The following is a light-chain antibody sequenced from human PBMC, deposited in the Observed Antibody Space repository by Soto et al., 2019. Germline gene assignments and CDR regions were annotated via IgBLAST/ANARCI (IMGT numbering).Light chain of an antibody. J-gene: IGLJ1*01. CDR3: SSYTSSSTLCV. Sequence: QSALTQPASVSGSPGQSITISCTGTSSDVGGYNYVSWYQQHPGKAPKLMIYDVSNRPSGVSNRFSGSKSGNTASLTISGLQAEDEADYYCSSYTSSSTLCVFGTGTKVNV. V-gene: IGLV2-14*01. CDR2: DVS. CDR1: SSDVGGYNY.